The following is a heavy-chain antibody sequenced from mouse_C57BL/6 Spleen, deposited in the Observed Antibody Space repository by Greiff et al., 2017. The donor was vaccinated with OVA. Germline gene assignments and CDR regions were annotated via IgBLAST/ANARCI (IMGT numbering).Heavy chain of an antibody. CDR1: GYTFTSYW. J-gene: IGHJ3*01. CDR2: IDPNSGGT. CDR3: ARAGDYDYDVVGCLSY. V-gene: IGHV1-72*01. Sequence: QVQLQQPGAELVRPGASVKLSCKASGYTFTSYWMHWVKQRPGRGLEWIGRIDPNSGGTKYNEKFKSKATLTVDKPSSTAYMQLSSLTSEDSAVYYCARAGDYDYDVVGCLSYWGQGTLVTVSA. D-gene: IGHD2-4*01.